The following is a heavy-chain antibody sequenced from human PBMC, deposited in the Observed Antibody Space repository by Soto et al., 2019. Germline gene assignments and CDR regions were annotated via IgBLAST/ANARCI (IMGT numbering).Heavy chain of an antibody. CDR3: ARGPGGYDILTGYYTRWFDP. CDR1: GGSFSGYY. J-gene: IGHJ5*02. D-gene: IGHD3-9*01. CDR2: INHSGST. V-gene: IGHV4-34*01. Sequence: ASETLSLTCAVYGGSFSGYYWSWIRQPPGKGLEWIGEINHSGSTNYNPSLKSRVTISVDTSKNQFSLKLSSVTAADTAVYYCARGPGGYDILTGYYTRWFDPWGQGTLVTVSS.